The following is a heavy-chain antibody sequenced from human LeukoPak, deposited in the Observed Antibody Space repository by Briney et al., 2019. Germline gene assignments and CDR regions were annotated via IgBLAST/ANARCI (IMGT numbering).Heavy chain of an antibody. Sequence: ETLSLTCTVSGGSISSYYWSWIRQPPGKGLEWIGNIYDSGSTNYNPSLKSRVTISVDTSKNQCSLKLISVTAADTAVYYCARQSISGSSLSYFDYWGQGTLVNVSS. CDR2: IYDSGST. CDR3: ARQSISGSSLSYFDY. J-gene: IGHJ4*02. CDR1: GGSISSYY. V-gene: IGHV4-59*01. D-gene: IGHD3-22*01.